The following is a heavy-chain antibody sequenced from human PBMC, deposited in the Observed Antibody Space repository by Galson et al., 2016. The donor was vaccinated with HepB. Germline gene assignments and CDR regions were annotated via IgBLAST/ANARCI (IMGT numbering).Heavy chain of an antibody. D-gene: IGHD5-12*01. V-gene: IGHV3-15*01. J-gene: IGHJ5*02. CDR3: VTDDVAA. Sequence: SLRLSCAASGFRLKDVWMHWVRQGPGKGLEWVGRIKRQSDGGTRNYAALVKDRFTISRDDSQNTLYLQMNSLTTEDTAMYYCVTDDVAAWGKGTLVIVSS. CDR2: IKRQSDGGTR. CDR1: GFRLKDVW.